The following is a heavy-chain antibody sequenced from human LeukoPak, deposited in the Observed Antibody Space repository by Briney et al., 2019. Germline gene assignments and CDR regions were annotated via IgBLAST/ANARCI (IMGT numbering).Heavy chain of an antibody. Sequence: ASVKVSCKASGYTFTSYYMHWVRQAPGQGLEWMGIINPSGGSTSYAQKFQGRVTMTRDTSTSTVYMELSSLRSEDTAVYYCASSEDYGDYRVHPPYNWFDPWGQGTLVTVSS. CDR2: INPSGGST. CDR3: ASSEDYGDYRVHPPYNWFDP. CDR1: GYTFTSYY. V-gene: IGHV1-46*01. J-gene: IGHJ5*02. D-gene: IGHD4-17*01.